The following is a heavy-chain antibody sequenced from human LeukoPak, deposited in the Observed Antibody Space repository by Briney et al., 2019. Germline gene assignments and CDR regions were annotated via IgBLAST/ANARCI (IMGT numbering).Heavy chain of an antibody. CDR1: GYTFTDYF. V-gene: IGHV1-2*02. J-gene: IGHJ4*02. Sequence: ASVKVSCKASGYTFTDYFMNWVRQAPGQGLEWMGWINPKSGGTVYAQKFQGRVTMTRDTSSSTAYMELSRLRSDDTAVYYCARADRSLGELSYNYYFDYWGQGTLVTVSS. CDR3: ARADRSLGELSYNYYFDY. CDR2: INPKSGGT. D-gene: IGHD3-16*02.